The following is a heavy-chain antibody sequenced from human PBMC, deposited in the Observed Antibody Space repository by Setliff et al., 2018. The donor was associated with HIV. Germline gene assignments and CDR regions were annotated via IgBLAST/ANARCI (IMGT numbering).Heavy chain of an antibody. CDR1: GFTFSSYW. V-gene: IGHV3-7*03. CDR3: ARYNWNPLGYRFDY. Sequence: GGSLRLSCAASGFTFSSYWMSWVRQAPGKGLEWVANRKQDGSEKYYVDSVKGRFTISRDNAKNSLYLQMNSLRAEDTAVYYCARYNWNPLGYRFDYWGQGTLVTVSS. CDR2: RKQDGSEK. J-gene: IGHJ4*02. D-gene: IGHD1-20*01.